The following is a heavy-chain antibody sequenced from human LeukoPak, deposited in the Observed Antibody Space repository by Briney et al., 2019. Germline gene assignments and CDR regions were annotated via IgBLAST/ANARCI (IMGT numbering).Heavy chain of an antibody. J-gene: IGHJ5*02. D-gene: IGHD6-13*01. V-gene: IGHV3-74*01. Sequence: PGGSLRLSCVASGFTFSSYWMHWVRQAPGKGLVWVSRINSDGSSTSYADSVQGRFTISRDNAKNTLYLQMNSLRAEDTAVYYCARGTAAGRSWFDPWGQGTLVTVYS. CDR1: GFTFSSYW. CDR3: ARGTAAGRSWFDP. CDR2: INSDGSST.